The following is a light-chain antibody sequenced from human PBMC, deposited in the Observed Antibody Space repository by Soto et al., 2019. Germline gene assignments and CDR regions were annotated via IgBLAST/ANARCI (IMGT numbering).Light chain of an antibody. CDR1: SSNIGSNY. CDR2: LND. J-gene: IGLJ2*01. Sequence: QSALTQPPSASGTPGQRVTISCSGSSSNIGSNYVYWYQQLAGAAPKLLIYLNDQRPSGVPDRFSGSKSGTSASLAISGLRSEDEAEYHCAAWDDSLSGPVFGGGTKLTVL. CDR3: AAWDDSLSGPV. V-gene: IGLV1-47*02.